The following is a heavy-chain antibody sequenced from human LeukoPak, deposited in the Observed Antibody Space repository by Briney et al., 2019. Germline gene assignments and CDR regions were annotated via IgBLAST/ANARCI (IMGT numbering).Heavy chain of an antibody. J-gene: IGHJ6*02. D-gene: IGHD6-19*01. CDR3: ARVSGPGPYYFYYGMDV. V-gene: IGHV3-30-3*01. CDR1: GFTFSSYA. CDR2: ISYDGSNT. Sequence: GRSLRLSCAASGFTFSSYAVHWVRQAPGKGLEWVAVISYDGSNTYYADSVKGRFTISRDNSKNTLYLQMNSLRTEDTAVYYCARVSGPGPYYFYYGMDVWGQGTTVTVSS.